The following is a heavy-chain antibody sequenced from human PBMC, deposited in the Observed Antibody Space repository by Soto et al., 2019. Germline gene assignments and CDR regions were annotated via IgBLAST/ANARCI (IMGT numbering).Heavy chain of an antibody. J-gene: IGHJ4*02. CDR1: GYILAGYY. Sequence: QVQLVQSGAEVKMPGASVQVSCKAAGYILAGYYMAWVRQAPGQGLEWIGWINPNGGARDNPPQFQDRVTTTRDMSITTAYMGLTRLTSDDTAVYYGARVGYYDYVWWSYGVAHGGQGTLITVSS. CDR3: ARVGYYDYVWWSYGVAH. CDR2: INPNGGAR. D-gene: IGHD3-16*01. V-gene: IGHV1-2*02.